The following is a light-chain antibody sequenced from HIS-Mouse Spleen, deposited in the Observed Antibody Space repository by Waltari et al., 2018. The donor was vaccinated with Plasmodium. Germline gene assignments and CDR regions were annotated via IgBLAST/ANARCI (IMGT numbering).Light chain of an antibody. V-gene: IGLV2-23*01. CDR3: CSYAGSRMV. CDR2: EGS. J-gene: IGLJ2*01. Sequence: QSALTQPASVSGSPGQSITISCTGTSSDVGSYNLVSWYQQHPGKAPKLMIYEGSKLPAGVSNRFSVAKSVNTASLTISGLQAEDEADYYCCSYAGSRMVFGGGTKLTVL. CDR1: SSDVGSYNL.